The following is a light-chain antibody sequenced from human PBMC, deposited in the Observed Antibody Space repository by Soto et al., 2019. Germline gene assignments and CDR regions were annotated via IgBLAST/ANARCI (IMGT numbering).Light chain of an antibody. V-gene: IGLV2-8*01. CDR1: KNDIGVYDF. CDR3: KSYAGSNSYV. Sequence: SLTQPPSAAGSPGQSVTISCTGTKNDIGVYDFVPWYQHHPAKPPRLIIYEVVQRPSGVPHRFPGSNSGNTASLTVSGLQAVDEADDFCKSYAGSNSYVFGSGTKVTVL. J-gene: IGLJ6*01. CDR2: EVV.